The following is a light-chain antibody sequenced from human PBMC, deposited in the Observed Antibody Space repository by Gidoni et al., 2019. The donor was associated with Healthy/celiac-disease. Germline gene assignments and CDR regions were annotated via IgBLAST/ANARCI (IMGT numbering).Light chain of an antibody. CDR1: SSDVGGYHY. CDR3: SSFTSSITVI. V-gene: IGLV2-14*01. J-gene: IGLJ2*01. CDR2: GVS. Sequence: QSALTQPASVSGSPGQSITISCTGTSSDVGGYHYVSWFQQHPGKAPKLMIYGVSNRPSGVSDRFSGSKSGNTASLTISGLQAEDEADYYCSSFTSSITVIFGGGTKVTVL.